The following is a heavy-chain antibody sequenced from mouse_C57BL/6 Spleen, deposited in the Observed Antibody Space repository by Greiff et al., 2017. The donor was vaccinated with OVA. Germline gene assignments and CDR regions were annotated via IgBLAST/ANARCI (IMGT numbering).Heavy chain of an antibody. D-gene: IGHD2-5*01. V-gene: IGHV1-22*01. CDR3: ANAYYSNYAYFDV. CDR1: GYTFTDYN. J-gene: IGHJ1*03. CDR2: INPNNGGT. Sequence: EVQRVESGPELVKPGASVKMSCKASGYTFTDYNMHWVKQSHGKSLEWIGYINPNNGGTSYNQKFKGKATLTVNKSSSTAYMELRSLTSEDSAVYYCANAYYSNYAYFDVWGTGTTVTVSS.